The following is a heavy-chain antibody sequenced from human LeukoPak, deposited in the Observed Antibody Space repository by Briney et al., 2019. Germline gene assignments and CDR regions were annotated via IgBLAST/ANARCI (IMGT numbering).Heavy chain of an antibody. CDR1: GGSISSYY. V-gene: IGHV4-4*07. CDR2: IYTSGST. D-gene: IGHD4-17*01. CDR3: ARGQGTTVTTGIDY. J-gene: IGHJ4*02. Sequence: SETLSLTCTVSGGSISSYYWSWIRQPAGKGLEWIGRIYTSGSTNYNPSLKSRVTISVDTSKNQFSLKLSSVTAADTAVYYCARGQGTTVTTGIDYWGQGTLVTVSS.